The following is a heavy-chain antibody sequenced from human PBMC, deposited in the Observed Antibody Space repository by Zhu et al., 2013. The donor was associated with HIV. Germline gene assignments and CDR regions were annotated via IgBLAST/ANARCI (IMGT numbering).Heavy chain of an antibody. D-gene: IGHD3-3*01. CDR2: IYTSGNT. CDR3: ARENRDYVGSGYYLDY. V-gene: IGHV4-4*07. CDR1: GDSINNYY. Sequence: QVQLQESGPGLVKPSETLSVTCTVSGDSINNYYWGWIRQPAGKGLEWVGRIYTSGNTDYNPSLKSRVSMSVDTSENQFSLRLYSVTAADTAVYYCARENRDYVGSGYYLDYWGQGTLVTVSS. J-gene: IGHJ4*02.